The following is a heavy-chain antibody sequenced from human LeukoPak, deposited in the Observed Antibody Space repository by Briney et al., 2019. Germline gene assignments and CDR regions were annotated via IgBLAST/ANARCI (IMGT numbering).Heavy chain of an antibody. D-gene: IGHD2-2*01. Sequence: PGGSLRLSCAASGFTFSDYWMVWVRKAPGKGLVWVSRILSDGSSTSYADSVKGRFTISRDIAKNTLYLQMNSLRVEDTAVYYCARARITRANWFDPWGQGTLVTVSS. J-gene: IGHJ5*02. CDR3: ARARITRANWFDP. CDR2: ILSDGSST. CDR1: GFTFSDYW. V-gene: IGHV3-74*01.